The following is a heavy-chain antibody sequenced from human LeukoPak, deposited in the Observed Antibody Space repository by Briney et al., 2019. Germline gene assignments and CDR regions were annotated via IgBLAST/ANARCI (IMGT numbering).Heavy chain of an antibody. CDR1: GFTVCSNY. CDR3: ARGRGYRDYDRPLDY. CDR2: ITSGGNT. Sequence: AGGSLRLSCAASGFTVCSNYMNWVRQAPGKGLEWVSVITSGGNTYYADSVKGRFTTSRDNSKNTLYVQMNSLRAEDTAIYYCARGRGYRDYDRPLDYWGQGTLVTVSS. J-gene: IGHJ4*02. V-gene: IGHV3-53*01. D-gene: IGHD5-12*01.